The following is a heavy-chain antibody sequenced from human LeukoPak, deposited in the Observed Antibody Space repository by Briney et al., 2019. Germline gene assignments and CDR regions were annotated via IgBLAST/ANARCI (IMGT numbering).Heavy chain of an antibody. Sequence: GGSLRLSCAASGFTFRSYAMTWVRQAPGKGLGWVSGISGSGGSTYYADSVKGRFTISRDNSKNTLYLQMNSLRAEDTAVYYCARDRGFDISYNWFEPWGQGTLVTVSS. D-gene: IGHD3-10*01. CDR1: GFTFRSYA. J-gene: IGHJ5*02. CDR3: ARDRGFDISYNWFEP. V-gene: IGHV3-23*01. CDR2: ISGSGGST.